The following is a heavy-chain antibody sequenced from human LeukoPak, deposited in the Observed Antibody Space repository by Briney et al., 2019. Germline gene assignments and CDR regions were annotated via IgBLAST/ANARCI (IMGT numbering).Heavy chain of an antibody. CDR3: ARVNRYCSDGICSHFDY. J-gene: IGHJ4*02. CDR2: IKQDGGEK. D-gene: IGHD2-15*01. CDR1: GFTFRDYL. V-gene: IGHV3-7*01. Sequence: SGGSLRLSCAASGFTFRDYLMSWVRQAPGKGLEWVANIKQDGGEKYYVDSVKGRFTISRDIAKNSLYLQVNTLRDEDTAVYYCARVNRYCSDGICSHFDYWGQGTLVTVSS.